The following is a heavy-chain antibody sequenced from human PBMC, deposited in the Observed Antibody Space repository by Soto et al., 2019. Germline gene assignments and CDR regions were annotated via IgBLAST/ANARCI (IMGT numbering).Heavy chain of an antibody. Sequence: SVKVSCKASGGTFSTYAINWVRQAPGQGLEWMGGIIPFFGTANYAQKFQGRVTITADESTSTGYMELSSLRSEDTAVYYCAREYGSGGTCYPRGNWFDPWGQGTLVTVSS. D-gene: IGHD2-15*01. V-gene: IGHV1-69*13. J-gene: IGHJ5*02. CDR2: IIPFFGTA. CDR1: GGTFSTYA. CDR3: AREYGSGGTCYPRGNWFDP.